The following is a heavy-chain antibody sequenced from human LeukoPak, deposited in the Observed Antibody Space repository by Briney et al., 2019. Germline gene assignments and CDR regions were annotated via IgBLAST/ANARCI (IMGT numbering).Heavy chain of an antibody. Sequence: SHTLSLTCAVCGCSIRRGCYFWSWIRPPPGKGLEWIGYIYYSASTYYNPSLKSRVTISVDTSKNQFSLKLSSVPAADTAVYYCARGGAAFLWGQGTMVTVSS. V-gene: IGHV4-30-4*07. CDR2: IYYSAST. J-gene: IGHJ3*01. CDR3: ARGGAAFL. D-gene: IGHD3-3*02. CDR1: GCSIRRGCYF.